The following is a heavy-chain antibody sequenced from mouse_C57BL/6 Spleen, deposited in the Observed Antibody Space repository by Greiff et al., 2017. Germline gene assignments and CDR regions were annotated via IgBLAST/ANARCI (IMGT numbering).Heavy chain of an antibody. CDR2: IDPSDSYT. CDR1: GYTFTSYW. D-gene: IGHD3-2*02. J-gene: IGHJ2*01. V-gene: IGHV1-59*01. CDR3: ARRGLSQLRLPDY. Sequence: QVQLQQPGAELVRPGTSVKLSCKASGYTFTSYWMHWVKQRPGQGLEWIGVIDPSDSYTNYNQKFKGKATLTVDTSSSTAYMPLSSLTSEDSAVDYCARRGLSQLRLPDYWGQGTTLTVSS.